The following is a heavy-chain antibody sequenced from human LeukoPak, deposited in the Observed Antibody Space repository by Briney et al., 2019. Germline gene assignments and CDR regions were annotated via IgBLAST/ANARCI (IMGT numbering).Heavy chain of an antibody. J-gene: IGHJ4*02. V-gene: IGHV3-64D*06. CDR3: VKRPYYYASETDY. D-gene: IGHD3-10*01. CDR1: GFTFSSYA. Sequence: GGSLRLSCSASGFTFSSYAMHWVRPAPRKGLEYVSAISTNGGSTYYADSVKGRFTISRDNSKNALYLQMSSLRPEDTAVYYCVKRPYYYASETDYWGQGTLVTVSS. CDR2: ISTNGGST.